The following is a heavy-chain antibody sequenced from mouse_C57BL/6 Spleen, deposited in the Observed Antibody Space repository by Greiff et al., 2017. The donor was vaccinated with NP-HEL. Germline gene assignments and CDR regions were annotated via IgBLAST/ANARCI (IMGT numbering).Heavy chain of an antibody. CDR1: GYTFTEYT. CDR2: VYPGSGSI. J-gene: IGHJ3*01. D-gene: IGHD1-1*01. Sequence: VQLQQSGAELVKPGASVKLSCKASGYTFTEYTIHWVKQRTGQGLEWIGWVYPGSGSIKYNEKFKDKATLTADKSSSTVYMELSRLTSEDSAVYFCARHEEGSYYGSSLFAYWGQGTLVTVSA. CDR3: ARHEEGSYYGSSLFAY. V-gene: IGHV1-62-2*01.